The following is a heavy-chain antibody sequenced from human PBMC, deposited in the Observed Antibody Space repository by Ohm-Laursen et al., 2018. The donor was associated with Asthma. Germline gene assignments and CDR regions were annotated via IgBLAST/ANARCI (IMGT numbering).Heavy chain of an antibody. D-gene: IGHD6-6*01. Sequence: GALSLTCAVSGGSISSSSYYWGWIRQPPGKGLEWIGSIYYSGSTYYNPSLKSRVTISVDTSKNQFSLKLSSVTAADTAVYYCARMFEYSSSGGRHFDYWGQGTLVTVSS. CDR2: IYYSGST. CDR3: ARMFEYSSSGGRHFDY. CDR1: GGSISSSSYY. V-gene: IGHV4-39*01. J-gene: IGHJ4*02.